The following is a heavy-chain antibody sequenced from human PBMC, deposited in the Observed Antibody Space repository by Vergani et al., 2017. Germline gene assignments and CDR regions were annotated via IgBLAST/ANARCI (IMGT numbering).Heavy chain of an antibody. CDR1: GGSISSSNW. V-gene: IGHV4-4*03. CDR2: IYHSGST. CDR3: ARGGLMVRGAPVYGMDV. D-gene: IGHD3-10*01. Sequence: QVQLQESGPGLVKPPGTLSLTCAVSGGSISSSNWWSWVRQPPGKGLEWIGEIYHSGSTNYIPSLKSRVTISVDKSKNQFSLKLSSVTAADTAVYYCARGGLMVRGAPVYGMDVWGQGTTVTVSS. J-gene: IGHJ6*02.